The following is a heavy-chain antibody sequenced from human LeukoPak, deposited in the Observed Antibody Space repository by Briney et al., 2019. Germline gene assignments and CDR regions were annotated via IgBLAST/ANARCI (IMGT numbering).Heavy chain of an antibody. V-gene: IGHV3-30-3*01. CDR3: ARDHALYYDSSGYYDDAFDI. J-gene: IGHJ3*02. CDR2: ISYDGSNK. Sequence: PGGSLRLSCAASGFTFSSYAMHWVRQAPGKGLEWVAVISYDGSNKYYADSVKGRFTISRDNSKNTLYLQMNSLRAEDTAVYYCARDHALYYDSSGYYDDAFDIWGQGTMVTVSS. CDR1: GFTFSSYA. D-gene: IGHD3-22*01.